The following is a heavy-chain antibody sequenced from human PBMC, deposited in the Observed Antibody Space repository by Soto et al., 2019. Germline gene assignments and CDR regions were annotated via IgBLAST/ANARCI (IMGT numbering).Heavy chain of an antibody. CDR3: ARVDTATQMVGYFDY. CDR2: ISYDGSNK. D-gene: IGHD5-18*01. CDR1: GFTFSSYA. Sequence: GGSLRLSCAASGFTFSSYAMHWVRQAPGKGLEWVAVISYDGSNKYYADSVKGRFTISRDNSKNTLYLQMNSLRAEDTAVYYCARVDTATQMVGYFDYWGQGTLVTVSS. J-gene: IGHJ4*02. V-gene: IGHV3-30-3*01.